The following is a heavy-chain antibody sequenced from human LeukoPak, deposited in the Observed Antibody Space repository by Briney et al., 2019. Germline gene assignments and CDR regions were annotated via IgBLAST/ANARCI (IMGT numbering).Heavy chain of an antibody. CDR1: GYSISSGYY. Sequence: PSETLSLTCAVSGYSISSGYYWGWIRQPPGKGLEWIGSIYHSGSTYYNPSPKSRVTISVDTSKNQFSLKLSSVTAADTAVYYCARHGYGDIFDYWGQGTLVTVSS. D-gene: IGHD4-17*01. J-gene: IGHJ4*02. CDR2: IYHSGST. CDR3: ARHGYGDIFDY. V-gene: IGHV4-38-2*01.